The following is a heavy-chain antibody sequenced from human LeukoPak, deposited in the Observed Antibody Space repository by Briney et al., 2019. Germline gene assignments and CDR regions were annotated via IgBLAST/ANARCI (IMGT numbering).Heavy chain of an antibody. V-gene: IGHV3-66*01. J-gene: IGHJ4*02. Sequence: SGGSLRLSCVASGFTLSTNHMTWVRQAPGKGLEWVSVIYSGGTTHYADSVKGRFTISRDNSKNTLYLQMNSLRAEDTAVYYCARDFKGVDSSGGWGQGTLVTVSS. CDR2: IYSGGTT. D-gene: IGHD6-19*01. CDR1: GFTLSTNH. CDR3: ARDFKGVDSSGG.